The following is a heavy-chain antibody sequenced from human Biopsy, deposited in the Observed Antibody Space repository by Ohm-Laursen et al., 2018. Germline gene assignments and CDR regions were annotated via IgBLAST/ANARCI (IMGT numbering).Heavy chain of an antibody. CDR3: ARLTGDPSY. CDR1: GGSIKSYY. J-gene: IGHJ4*02. V-gene: IGHV4-59*01. D-gene: IGHD7-27*01. CDR2: IYYTGHT. Sequence: TLSLTCPVSGGSIKSYYWNWIRQSPGKGLEWIGFIYYTGHTNYNPSLKSRATISVGTSKNQFSLKVISVTAADTAVYYCARLTGDPSYWGQGILVTVSS.